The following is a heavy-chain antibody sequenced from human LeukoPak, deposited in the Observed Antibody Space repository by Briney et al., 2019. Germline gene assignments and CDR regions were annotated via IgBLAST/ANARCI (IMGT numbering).Heavy chain of an antibody. D-gene: IGHD6-19*01. CDR2: INPNSGGT. V-gene: IGHV1-2*02. Sequence: ASVKVSCKASGYTFTGYYMHWVRQAPGQGLEWMGWINPNSGGTNYAQKFRGRVTMTRDTSISTAYMEMSRLRSDDTAVYYCARQGIAVADFDYWGQGTLVTVSS. J-gene: IGHJ4*02. CDR1: GYTFTGYY. CDR3: ARQGIAVADFDY.